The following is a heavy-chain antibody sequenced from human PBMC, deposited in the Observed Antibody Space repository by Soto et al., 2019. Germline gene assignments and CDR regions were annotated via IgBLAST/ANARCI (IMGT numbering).Heavy chain of an antibody. Sequence: ASVKVSCKASGYTFTGYYMHWVRQAPGQGLEWMGWINPNSGDTNYAQKFQGSVTMTRDTSISTAYMVLSRLRSDDTSVYYCARELMTVPAAIDYYYYGMDVWGQGTTVTVSS. J-gene: IGHJ6*02. CDR3: ARELMTVPAAIDYYYYGMDV. D-gene: IGHD2-2*02. CDR2: INPNSGDT. V-gene: IGHV1-2*02. CDR1: GYTFTGYY.